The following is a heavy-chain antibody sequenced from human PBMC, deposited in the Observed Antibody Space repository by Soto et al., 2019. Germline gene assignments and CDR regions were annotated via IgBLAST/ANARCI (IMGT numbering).Heavy chain of an antibody. Sequence: QEILVQSGAEVRKPGSSVKISCQTSGGDFKNFAINWLRQAPGQGPAWLGSVNPLFSATFYSPEVQDRRTIIADKSTGTSDMELRSLRFDDAATYYCARYSIAVIAAQGHFYAMDVWGQGTTVTVSS. CDR2: VNPLFSAT. D-gene: IGHD2-21*01. CDR3: ARYSIAVIAAQGHFYAMDV. J-gene: IGHJ6*02. V-gene: IGHV1-69*06. CDR1: GGDFKNFA.